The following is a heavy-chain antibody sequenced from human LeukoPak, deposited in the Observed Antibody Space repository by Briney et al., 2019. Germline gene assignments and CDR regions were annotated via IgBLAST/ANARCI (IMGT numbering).Heavy chain of an antibody. D-gene: IGHD2-2*01. Sequence: PSQTLSLTCAVSGGSISSGGYSLSWIRQPPGKGLEWIGYIYHSGSTYYNPSLKSRVTISVDRSKNQFSLKLSSVTAADTAVYYCARGAYCSSTSCTYNWFDPWGQGTLVTVSS. CDR2: IYHSGST. CDR3: ARGAYCSSTSCTYNWFDP. CDR1: GGSISSGGYS. V-gene: IGHV4-30-2*01. J-gene: IGHJ5*02.